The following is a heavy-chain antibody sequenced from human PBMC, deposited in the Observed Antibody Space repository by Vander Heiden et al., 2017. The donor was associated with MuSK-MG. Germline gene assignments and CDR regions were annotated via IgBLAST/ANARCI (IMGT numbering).Heavy chain of an antibody. J-gene: IGHJ4*02. V-gene: IGHV1-69*04. CDR1: GGTFSSYA. Sequence: QVQLVQSGAEVKKPGSSVKVSCKASGGTFSSYAISWVRQAPGQGLEWMGRIIPILGIANYAQKVQGRVTITADKSTSTAYMELRRMRSEDTAVYYFARVGGRATINGVDYWGQGTMVTVYS. CDR2: IIPILGIA. D-gene: IGHD5-12*01. CDR3: ARVGGRATINGVDY.